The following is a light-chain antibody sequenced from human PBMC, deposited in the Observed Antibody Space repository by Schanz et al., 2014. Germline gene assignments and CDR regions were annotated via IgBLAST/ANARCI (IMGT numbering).Light chain of an antibody. CDR1: SSDVGRYNY. CDR3: SSYTGSSTQV. V-gene: IGLV2-14*01. J-gene: IGLJ3*02. Sequence: QSALTRPASVSGSPGQSITISCTGTSSDVGRYNYVSWYQQHPGKAPKLMIYDVSNRPSGVSNRFSGSKSGNTASLTISGLQAEDEADYYCSSYTGSSTQVFGGGTKLTVL. CDR2: DVS.